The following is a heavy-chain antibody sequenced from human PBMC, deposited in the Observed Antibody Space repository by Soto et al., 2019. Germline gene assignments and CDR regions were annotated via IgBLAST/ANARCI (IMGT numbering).Heavy chain of an antibody. V-gene: IGHV3-21*06. J-gene: IGHJ4*02. CDR1: GFTFTSDS. D-gene: IGHD2-21*01. CDR3: AKAVGVEVIDTGGIYYYYFDY. Sequence: GGSLRLSCEASGFTFTSDSMTWVRQAPGKGLEWVSSISSHGRDIFYADSVKGRFTISRDNAKDSLHLQMNSLTGEDSAVYFCAKAVGVEVIDTGGIYYYYFDYWGQGAQVT. CDR2: ISSHGRDI.